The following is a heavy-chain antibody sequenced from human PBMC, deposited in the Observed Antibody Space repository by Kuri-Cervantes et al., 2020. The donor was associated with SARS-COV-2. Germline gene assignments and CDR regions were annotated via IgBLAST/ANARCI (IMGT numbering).Heavy chain of an antibody. D-gene: IGHD2-2*01. CDR2: IKQDGSEK. CDR3: ARAHCSTPPCPNPGGY. CDR1: GFTFSTYW. J-gene: IGHJ4*02. Sequence: GESLKISCAASGFTFSTYWMGWVRQAPGKGLEWVANIKQDGSEKNYVYSVKGRFTISRDNAKNSLYLQMNSLRAEDTAVYHCARAHCSTPPCPNPGGYWGQGTLVTVSS. V-gene: IGHV3-7*01.